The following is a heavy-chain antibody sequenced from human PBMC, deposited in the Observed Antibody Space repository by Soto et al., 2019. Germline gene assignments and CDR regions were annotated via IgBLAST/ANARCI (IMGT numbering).Heavy chain of an antibody. V-gene: IGHV4-59*08. Sequence: ETLSLTCTVSGGSISSYYWSWIRQPPGKGLEWIGYIYYSGSTNYNPSLKSRVTISVDTSKNQFSLKLSSVTAADTAVYYCARLDSSGWYFLFDYWGQGTLVTVSS. D-gene: IGHD6-19*01. J-gene: IGHJ4*02. CDR2: IYYSGST. CDR1: GGSISSYY. CDR3: ARLDSSGWYFLFDY.